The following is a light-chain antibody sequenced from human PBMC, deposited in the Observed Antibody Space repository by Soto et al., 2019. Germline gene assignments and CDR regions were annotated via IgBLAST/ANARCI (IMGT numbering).Light chain of an antibody. V-gene: IGKV3-20*01. CDR2: GAS. CDR3: QQYGTSRA. J-gene: IGKJ1*01. Sequence: EIVLTQSPGTLSLSPGERATLSCRASQSVSNSYIAWYQQKPGQAPRLLMYGASSRATGIPDRFSGSGSGTDFTLTISRLEPEDFAVYYCQQYGTSRAFDQGTKVEIK. CDR1: QSVSNSY.